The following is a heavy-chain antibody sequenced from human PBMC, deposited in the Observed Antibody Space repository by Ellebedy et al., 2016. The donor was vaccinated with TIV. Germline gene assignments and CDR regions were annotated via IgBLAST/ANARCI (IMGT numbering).Heavy chain of an antibody. CDR3: AKGSSSGFNYDRVGFDN. Sequence: GGSLRLSCAASGFTFSLFAMHWVRQAPGKGLEWLSVISGDGSSTYFTDSVKGRLTLTRDNSKNTLYLQMNRLTTEDTAVYYCAKGSSSGFNYDRVGFDNWGQGTLVTVSS. D-gene: IGHD3-22*01. CDR2: ISGDGSST. CDR1: GFTFSLFA. V-gene: IGHV3-23*01. J-gene: IGHJ4*02.